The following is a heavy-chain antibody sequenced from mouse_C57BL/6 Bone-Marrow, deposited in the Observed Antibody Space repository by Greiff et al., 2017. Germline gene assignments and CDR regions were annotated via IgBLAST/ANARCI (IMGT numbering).Heavy chain of an antibody. CDR1: GFTFSSYG. J-gene: IGHJ4*01. CDR3: ARHYPTVVPGDY. V-gene: IGHV5-6*01. D-gene: IGHD1-1*01. CDR2: ISSGGSYT. Sequence: EVQLVESGGDLVKPGGSLKLSCAASGFTFSSYGMSWVRQTPDKRLEWVATISSGGSYTYYPDSVKGRFTTSRDNAKNTLYLQMSSLKSEDTAMYYCARHYPTVVPGDYWGQGTSVTVSS.